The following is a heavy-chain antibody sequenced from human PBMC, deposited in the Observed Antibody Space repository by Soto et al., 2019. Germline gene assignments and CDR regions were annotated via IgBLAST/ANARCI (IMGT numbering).Heavy chain of an antibody. CDR2: IYHAGSP. CDR3: ARGSSFRGDFDI. CDR1: GGSVISSSW. D-gene: IGHD2-21*01. V-gene: IGHV4-4*02. J-gene: IGHJ3*02. Sequence: RSLTCGVSGGSVISSSWWTWLRQSPGKGLEWIGEIYHAGSPNYNPSFQSRVIISLDKSKNNFSLRLTSVTAADAAIYYCARGSSFRGDFDIWGQGTTVTVSS.